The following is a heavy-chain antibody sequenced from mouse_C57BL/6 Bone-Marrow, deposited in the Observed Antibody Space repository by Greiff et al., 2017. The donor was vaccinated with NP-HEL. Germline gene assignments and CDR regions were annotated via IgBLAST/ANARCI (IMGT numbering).Heavy chain of an antibody. CDR3: ARPIPGYAMDY. J-gene: IGHJ4*01. Sequence: EVKVVESGGGLVKPGGSLKLSCAASGFTFSDYGMHWVRQAPEKGLEWVAYISSGSSTIYYADTVKGRFTISRDNAKNTLFLQMTSLRSEDTAMYYCARPIPGYAMDYWGQGTSVTVSS. V-gene: IGHV5-17*01. CDR2: ISSGSSTI. CDR1: GFTFSDYG.